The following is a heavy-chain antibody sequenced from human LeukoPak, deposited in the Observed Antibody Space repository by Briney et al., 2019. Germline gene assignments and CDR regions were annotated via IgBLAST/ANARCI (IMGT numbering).Heavy chain of an antibody. CDR1: GFTFSSYA. J-gene: IGHJ4*02. V-gene: IGHV3-30-3*01. Sequence: GRSLRLSCAASGFTFSSYAMHWVRQAPGKGLEWVAVISYDGSNKYYADSVKGRFTISRDNAKNSLYLQMNSLRAEDTAVYYCAREGPGEAGDGGDFDYWGQGTLVTVSS. CDR3: AREGPGEAGDGGDFDY. D-gene: IGHD7-27*01. CDR2: ISYDGSNK.